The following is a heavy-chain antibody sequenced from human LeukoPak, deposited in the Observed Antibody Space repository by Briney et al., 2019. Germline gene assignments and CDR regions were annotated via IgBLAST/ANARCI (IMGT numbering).Heavy chain of an antibody. CDR3: TRRLMTTVNDY. J-gene: IGHJ4*02. V-gene: IGHV3-73*01. D-gene: IGHD4-17*01. Sequence: PGGSLRLSCAASGFTVSSTYMTWVRQSPGKGLEWVGRIRSKANDHATAYAASVRGRFTISRDDSENTAYLQMNSLKTEDTAIYYCTRRLMTTVNDYWGQGTLVTVSS. CDR2: IRSKANDHAT. CDR1: GFTVSSTY.